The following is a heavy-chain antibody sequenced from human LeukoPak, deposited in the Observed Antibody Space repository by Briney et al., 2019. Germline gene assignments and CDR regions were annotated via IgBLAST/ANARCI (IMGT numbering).Heavy chain of an antibody. Sequence: SETLSLTCAVYGGSFSGYYWGWLRQPPGKGLEWIGSIYHSGSTYYNPSLKSRVTISVDTSKNQFSLNLSSVTAADTAVYYCARVGSILSRRFDPWGQGTLVTVSS. J-gene: IGHJ5*02. V-gene: IGHV4-38-2*01. CDR3: ARVGSILSRRFDP. D-gene: IGHD3-10*01. CDR1: GGSFSGYY. CDR2: IYHSGST.